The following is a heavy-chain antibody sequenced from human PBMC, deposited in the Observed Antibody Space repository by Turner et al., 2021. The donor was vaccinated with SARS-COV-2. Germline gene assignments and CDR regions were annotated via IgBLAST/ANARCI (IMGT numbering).Heavy chain of an antibody. CDR2: IYPSGGST. Sequence: QLELVQSGAQVMNPGASVKVSCKASGSTFTSYYMHWVRQAPGQGLEWMGIIYPSGGSTGYAQKFQGRVTMTSETTTSTVYMELSSLLSEDTAVYYCAKSGGGFDYWGQGTLVTVSS. D-gene: IGHD2-15*01. CDR1: GSTFTSYY. CDR3: AKSGGGFDY. J-gene: IGHJ4*02. V-gene: IGHV1-46*01.